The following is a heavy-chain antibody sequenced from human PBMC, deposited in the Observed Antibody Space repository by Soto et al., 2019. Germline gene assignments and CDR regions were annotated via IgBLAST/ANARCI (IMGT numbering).Heavy chain of an antibody. CDR3: ARDRSLVGPSSGYAFDY. V-gene: IGHV1-69*13. Sequence: ASVKVSCKASGGTFSSYAISWVRQAPGQGLEWMGGIIPIFGTVNYAQKFQGRVTITADESTSTAYMELSSLRSEDTAVYYCARDRSLVGPSSGYAFDYWGQGTLVTVSS. CDR1: GGTFSSYA. J-gene: IGHJ4*02. CDR2: IIPIFGTV. D-gene: IGHD3-22*01.